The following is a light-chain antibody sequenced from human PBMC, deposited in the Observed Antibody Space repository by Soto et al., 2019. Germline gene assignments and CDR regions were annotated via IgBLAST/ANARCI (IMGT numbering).Light chain of an antibody. CDR2: GHS. Sequence: QSVLTQPPSVSGAPGPRVTISCTGSSSNIGAGYDVHWYQQLPGTAPKLLIYGHSNRPSGVPDRFSGSKSGTSASLAITGLQAEDEADYYCQSYDSSLSGVGFGGGTKLTVL. CDR1: SSNIGAGYD. CDR3: QSYDSSLSGVG. V-gene: IGLV1-40*01. J-gene: IGLJ2*01.